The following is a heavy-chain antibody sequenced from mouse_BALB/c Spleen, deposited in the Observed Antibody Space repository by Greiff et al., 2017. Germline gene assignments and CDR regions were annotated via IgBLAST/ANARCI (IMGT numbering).Heavy chain of an antibody. CDR1: GFNIKDTY. J-gene: IGHJ2*01. V-gene: IGHV14-3*02. CDR3: ARTSYGPYYFDY. CDR2: IDPANGNT. Sequence: EVQLVESGAELVKPGASVKLSCTASGFNIKDTYMHWVKQRPEQGLEWIGRIDPANGNTKYDPKFQGKATITADTSSNTAYLQLSSLTSEDTAVYYCARTSYGPYYFDYWGQGTTLTVSS. D-gene: IGHD2-10*01.